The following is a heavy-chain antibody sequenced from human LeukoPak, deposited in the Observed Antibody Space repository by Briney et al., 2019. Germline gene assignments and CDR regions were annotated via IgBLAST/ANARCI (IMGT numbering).Heavy chain of an antibody. Sequence: GASVKVSCKASGGTFISYAISWVRQAPGQGLEWMGWISAYNGNTNYAQKLQGRVTMTTDTSTSTAYMELRSLRSDDTAVYYCARVECSGGSCYSTDWGQGTLVTVSS. CDR1: GGTFISYA. CDR3: ARVECSGGSCYSTD. CDR2: ISAYNGNT. D-gene: IGHD2-15*01. V-gene: IGHV1-18*01. J-gene: IGHJ4*02.